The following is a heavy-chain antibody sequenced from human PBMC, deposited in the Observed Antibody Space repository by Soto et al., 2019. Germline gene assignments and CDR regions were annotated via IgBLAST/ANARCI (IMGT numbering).Heavy chain of an antibody. V-gene: IGHV3-48*03. Sequence: SLRLSCSVSVFSFTNYEMNWVRQAPGKGLEWIAYIGLSGDTIYYADSVKGRFTISRDHAKNPLELQMNSLRADDTALYYCARESFSASPNFFDYWGRGTQVTVSS. CDR3: ARESFSASPNFFDY. CDR1: VFSFTNYE. D-gene: IGHD3-16*01. J-gene: IGHJ4*02. CDR2: IGLSGDTI.